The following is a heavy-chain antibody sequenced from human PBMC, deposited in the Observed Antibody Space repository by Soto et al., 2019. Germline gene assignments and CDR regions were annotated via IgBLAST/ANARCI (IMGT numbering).Heavy chain of an antibody. J-gene: IGHJ5*02. CDR3: TRGHSGSFDT. Sequence: ASVKVSCKVSGYTLTELSMHWVRQAPGKGLEWMGGFDPEDGETIYAQKFQGRVTITADESTSTAYMELSSLRSEDTAVYYCTRGHSGSFDTWGQGTLVTVSS. CDR2: FDPEDGET. D-gene: IGHD3-22*01. V-gene: IGHV1-24*01. CDR1: GYTLTELS.